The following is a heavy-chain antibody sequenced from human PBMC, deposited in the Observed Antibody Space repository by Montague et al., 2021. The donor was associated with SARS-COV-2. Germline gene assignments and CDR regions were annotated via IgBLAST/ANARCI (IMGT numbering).Heavy chain of an antibody. V-gene: IGHV4-39*07. CDR2: IYYSGST. CDR3: ARVGRQQLVRLSGMDV. CDR1: GGSISSSSYY. Sequence: SETLSLTCTVSGGSISSSSYYWGWIRQPPGKGLEWIGRIYYSGSTXYNPSLKSRVTITVDTSKNQFSLKLSSVTAADTAVYYCARVGRQQLVRLSGMDVWGHGTTVTVSS. J-gene: IGHJ6*02. D-gene: IGHD6-13*01.